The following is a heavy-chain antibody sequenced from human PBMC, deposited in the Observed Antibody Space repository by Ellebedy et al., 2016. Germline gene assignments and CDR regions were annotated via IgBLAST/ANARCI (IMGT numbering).Heavy chain of an antibody. Sequence: ASVKVSCKASGYTFTSYAMHWVRQAPGQRLEWMGWINAGNGNTKYSQKLQGRVTMTTDTSTSTAYMELRSLRSDDTAVYYCARSYYDSSGYLDYWGQGTLVTVFS. D-gene: IGHD3-22*01. V-gene: IGHV1-3*01. CDR3: ARSYYDSSGYLDY. J-gene: IGHJ4*02. CDR1: GYTFTSYA. CDR2: INAGNGNT.